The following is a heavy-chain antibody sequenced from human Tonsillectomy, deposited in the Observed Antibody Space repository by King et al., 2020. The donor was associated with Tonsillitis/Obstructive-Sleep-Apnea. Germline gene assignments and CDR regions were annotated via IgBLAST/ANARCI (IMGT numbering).Heavy chain of an antibody. CDR2: ISYDGSYK. Sequence: VQLVESGGGVVQPGRSLRLSCAASGFTFSSYGMHWVRQAPGKGLEWVAVISYDGSYKYYSDSVKGRFTISRDNSKNTLYLQMNSLRAEDTAVFYCAKDLGKSGYYDYWGQGTVVTVSS. CDR3: AKDLGKSGYYDY. D-gene: IGHD3-3*01. J-gene: IGHJ4*02. V-gene: IGHV3-30*18. CDR1: GFTFSSYG.